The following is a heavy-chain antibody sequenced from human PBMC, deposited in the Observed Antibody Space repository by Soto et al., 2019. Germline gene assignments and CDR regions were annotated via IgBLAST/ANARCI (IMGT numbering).Heavy chain of an antibody. J-gene: IGHJ4*02. D-gene: IGHD4-17*01. Sequence: PSETLSLTCTVSGGSISSGGYYWSWIRQHPGKGLEWIGYIYYSGSTYYNPSLKSRVTISVDTSKNQFSLKLSSVTAADTAVYYCARERGFVTTPQYYFDYWGQGTLVTVSS. CDR1: GGSISSGGYY. V-gene: IGHV4-31*03. CDR2: IYYSGST. CDR3: ARERGFVTTPQYYFDY.